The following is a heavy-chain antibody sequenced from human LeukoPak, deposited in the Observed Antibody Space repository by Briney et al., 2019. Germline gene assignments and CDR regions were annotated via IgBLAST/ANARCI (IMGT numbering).Heavy chain of an antibody. J-gene: IGHJ6*02. CDR1: GYTFTNYG. CDR2: ISVYNGNT. V-gene: IGHV1-18*01. Sequence: ASVKVSCKASGYTFTNYGISWVRQAPGQGLEWMGWISVYNGNTNYAQKFQGRVTITADESAYMELSSLRSEDTAVYYCARSFGGGLNGMDVWGQGTTVTVSS. CDR3: ARSFGGGLNGMDV. D-gene: IGHD3-16*01.